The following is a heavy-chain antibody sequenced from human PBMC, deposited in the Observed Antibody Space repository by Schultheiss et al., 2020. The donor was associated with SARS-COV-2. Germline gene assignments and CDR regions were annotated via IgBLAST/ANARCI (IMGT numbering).Heavy chain of an antibody. CDR3: AHIYGSGSYYKGGVDY. V-gene: IGHV2-5*01. D-gene: IGHD3-10*01. CDR1: GFSLSTSGVG. Sequence: SGPTLVKPTQTLTLTCTFSGFSLSTSGVGVVWIRQPPGKALEWLALIYWNDDKRYSPSLKSRLTITKDTSKNQVVLTMTNMDPVDTATYYCAHIYGSGSYYKGGVDYWGQGTLVTVSS. J-gene: IGHJ4*02. CDR2: IYWNDDK.